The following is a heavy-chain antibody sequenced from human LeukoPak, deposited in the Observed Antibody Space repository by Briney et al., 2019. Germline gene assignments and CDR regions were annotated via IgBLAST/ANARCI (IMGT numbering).Heavy chain of an antibody. CDR1: GGSFSGYY. CDR2: IYTSGST. J-gene: IGHJ4*02. V-gene: IGHV4-59*10. Sequence: SETLSLTCAVYGGSFSGYYWSWIRQPAGKGLEWIGRIYTSGSTNYNPSLKSRVTMSVDTSKNQFSLKLSSVTAADTAVYYCARVGDSYGLYYFDYWGQGTLVTVSS. CDR3: ARVGDSYGLYYFDY. D-gene: IGHD5-18*01.